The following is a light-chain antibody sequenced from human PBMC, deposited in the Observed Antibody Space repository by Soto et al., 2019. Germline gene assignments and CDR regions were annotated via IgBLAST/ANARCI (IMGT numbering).Light chain of an antibody. CDR3: SSYTSSRTLYV. Sequence: QSALTQPASVSGSPGQSITISCTGTSSDVGGYNYVSWYQQHPGKAPKLMIYEVSNRPSGVSNRFSGSKSGNTASLTISGLQAEDEADYYCSSYTSSRTLYVFGNGTKVTVL. CDR1: SSDVGGYNY. CDR2: EVS. J-gene: IGLJ1*01. V-gene: IGLV2-14*01.